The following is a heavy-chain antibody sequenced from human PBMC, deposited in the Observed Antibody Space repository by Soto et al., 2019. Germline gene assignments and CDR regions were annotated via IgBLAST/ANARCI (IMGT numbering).Heavy chain of an antibody. CDR1: GGTFSSYA. J-gene: IGHJ5*02. CDR2: IIPIFGTA. Sequence: GPSVKVSCKASGGTFSSYAISWVRQAPGQGLEWMGGIIPIFGTANYAQKFQGRVTITADESTSTAYMELSSLRSEDTAVYYCARDVLYYDFWSGYYNWFDPWG. D-gene: IGHD3-3*01. V-gene: IGHV1-69*13. CDR3: ARDVLYYDFWSGYYNWFDP.